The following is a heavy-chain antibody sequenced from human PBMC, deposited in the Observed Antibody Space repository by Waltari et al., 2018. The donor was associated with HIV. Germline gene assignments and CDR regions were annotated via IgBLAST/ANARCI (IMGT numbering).Heavy chain of an antibody. V-gene: IGHV3-7*01. CDR1: GLSLRGGR. CDR2: TNHDGGRI. CDR3: ATGNFDF. J-gene: IGHJ4*02. Sequence: EVQLVEAGGGLVQPGGRLSRSCAASGLSLRGGRMTGVPQPPGKGLEWVASTNHDGGRIYYVDAVRGRFTISRDNAKNSLHLQMDSLRAEDTAVYYCATGNFDFGVQGTLVTVSS.